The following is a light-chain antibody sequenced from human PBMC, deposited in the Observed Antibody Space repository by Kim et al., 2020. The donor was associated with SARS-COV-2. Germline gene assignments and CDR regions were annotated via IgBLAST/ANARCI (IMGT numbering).Light chain of an antibody. Sequence: EILMTQSPATLSVSPGERATLSCRASQSVSSNLAWYQQIPGQAPRLLIYDASTRATGIPARFSGSGSGTEFTLTISSLQSEDFAVYYCQQYHNWPPLTFGGGTKVDIK. CDR3: QQYHNWPPLT. CDR1: QSVSSN. V-gene: IGKV3-15*01. CDR2: DAS. J-gene: IGKJ4*01.